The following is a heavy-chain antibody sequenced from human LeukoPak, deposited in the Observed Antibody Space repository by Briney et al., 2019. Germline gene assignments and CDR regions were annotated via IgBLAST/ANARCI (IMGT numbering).Heavy chain of an antibody. CDR3: ASSNGYSSGWYLPITDY. V-gene: IGHV1-2*02. CDR2: INPNSGGT. Sequence: ASVKVSCKASGYTFTGYYMHWVRQAPGQGLEWMGWINPNSGGTNYAQKLQGRVTMTRDTSISTAYMELSSLRSEDTAVYYCASSNGYSSGWYLPITDYWGQGALVTVSS. D-gene: IGHD6-19*01. J-gene: IGHJ4*02. CDR1: GYTFTGYY.